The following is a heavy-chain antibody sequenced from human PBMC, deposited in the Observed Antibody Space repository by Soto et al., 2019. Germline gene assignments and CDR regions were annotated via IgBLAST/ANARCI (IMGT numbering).Heavy chain of an antibody. CDR2: INHTGST. CDR1: GDSFTSSRYY. V-gene: IGHV4-39*07. J-gene: IGHJ5*02. Sequence: PSETLSLTCTFSGDSFTSSRYYWGWARQAPGKGLEWIGKINHTGSTNYNPSLKSRVTISVDTSKNQFSLKLSSVTAADTAVYYCARGGDGITGTTSGLDPWGQGTLVTVSS. D-gene: IGHD1-7*01. CDR3: ARGGDGITGTTSGLDP.